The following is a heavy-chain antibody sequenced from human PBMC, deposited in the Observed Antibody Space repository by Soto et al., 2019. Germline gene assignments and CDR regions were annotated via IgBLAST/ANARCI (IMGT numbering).Heavy chain of an antibody. Sequence: EAQLVESGGGLVQPGESLRLSCAASGFPFSDCSMNWVRQAPGKGPEWVAYISSSGSTTHYAESVKGRFSVSRDNAKNSLYLQMNSLRDDDTAVYYCARDQRRKHFDLWGQGSLVTVSS. CDR2: ISSSGSTT. V-gene: IGHV3-48*02. CDR1: GFPFSDCS. J-gene: IGHJ4*02. CDR3: ARDQRRKHFDL.